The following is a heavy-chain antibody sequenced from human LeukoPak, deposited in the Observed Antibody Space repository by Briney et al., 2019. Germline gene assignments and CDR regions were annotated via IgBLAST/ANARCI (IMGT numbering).Heavy chain of an antibody. CDR1: GGSISSYY. D-gene: IGHD3-10*01. V-gene: IGHV4-59*01. CDR3: ARGYYYGSGSVEDFDY. Sequence: PSETLSLTCTVSGGSISSYYWSWIRQPPGKGLEWIGYIYYSGSTNYNPSLKSRVTISVDTSKNQFSLKLSSVTAEDTAVYYCARGYYYGSGSVEDFDYWGQGTLVTVSS. CDR2: IYYSGST. J-gene: IGHJ4*02.